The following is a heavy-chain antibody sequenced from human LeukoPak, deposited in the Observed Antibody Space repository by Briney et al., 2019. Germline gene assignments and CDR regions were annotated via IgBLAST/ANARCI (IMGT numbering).Heavy chain of an antibody. J-gene: IGHJ4*02. CDR1: GGSISSYY. V-gene: IGHV4-59*12. Sequence: SETLSLTCTVSGGSISSYYWSWIRQPPGKGLEWIGYIYHSGSTYYNPSLKSRVTISVDRSKNQFSLKLSSVTAADTAVYYCAREDSSSSRAGFDYWGQGTLVTVSS. CDR3: AREDSSSSRAGFDY. CDR2: IYHSGST. D-gene: IGHD6-6*01.